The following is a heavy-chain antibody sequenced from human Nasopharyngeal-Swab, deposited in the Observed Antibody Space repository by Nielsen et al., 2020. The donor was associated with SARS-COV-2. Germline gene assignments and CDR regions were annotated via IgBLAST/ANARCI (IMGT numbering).Heavy chain of an antibody. V-gene: IGHV3-9*01. J-gene: IGHJ4*02. CDR3: AKAQSISLMVYAVPFDY. D-gene: IGHD2-8*01. CDR1: GFTFDDYA. CDR2: ISWNSGSI. Sequence: SLKISCAASGFTFDDYAMHLVRQAPGKGLEWVSGISWNSGSIGYADSVKGRFTISRDNAKNSLYLQMNSLRAEDTALYYCAKAQSISLMVYAVPFDYWGQGTLVTVSS.